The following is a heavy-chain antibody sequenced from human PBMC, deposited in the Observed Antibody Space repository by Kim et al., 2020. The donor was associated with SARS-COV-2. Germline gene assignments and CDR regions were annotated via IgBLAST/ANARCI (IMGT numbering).Heavy chain of an antibody. D-gene: IGHD3-3*01. Sequence: SETLSLTCTVSGVSISSYYWSWIRQPPGKGLEWVGYIYYSGGTNYNPSLKSRVTISVDTSKNQFSLKLSSVTAADTAVYYCARDHREWLQYTANWYFDLGGRGTLVTVSS. V-gene: IGHV4-59*01. J-gene: IGHJ2*01. CDR2: IYYSGGT. CDR3: ARDHREWLQYTANWYFDL. CDR1: GVSISSYY.